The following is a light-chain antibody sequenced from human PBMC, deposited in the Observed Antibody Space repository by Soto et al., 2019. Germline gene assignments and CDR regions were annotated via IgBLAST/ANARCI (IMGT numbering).Light chain of an antibody. Sequence: EIVLTQSPGTLSLSPGERATLSCRASQSVSSSYLAWYQQKPGQAPRLLIFGASTRATGIPDRFSGSGSGTDFTLTITRLEPDDFAVYDCQQYGSPGTFGGGPKVEIK. V-gene: IGKV3-20*01. J-gene: IGKJ4*01. CDR3: QQYGSPGT. CDR1: QSVSSSY. CDR2: GAS.